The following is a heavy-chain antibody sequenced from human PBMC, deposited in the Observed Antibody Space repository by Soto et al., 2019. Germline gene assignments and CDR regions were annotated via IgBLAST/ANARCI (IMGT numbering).Heavy chain of an antibody. J-gene: IGHJ4*02. CDR2: IRHDGGDK. CDR3: AGGREGWPAEY. Sequence: GGSLRLSCEASGFNFRDYWIMWIRQSPGKGLEWVANIRHDGGDKYYGDSVKGRFMVSRDNAKSPLYLQMDSLRVEDTAIYYCAGGREGWPAEYWGQGTPVTVSS. V-gene: IGHV3-7*03. D-gene: IGHD6-19*01. CDR1: GFNFRDYW.